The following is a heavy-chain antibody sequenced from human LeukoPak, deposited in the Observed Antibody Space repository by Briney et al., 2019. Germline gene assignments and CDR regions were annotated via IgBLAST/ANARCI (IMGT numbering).Heavy chain of an antibody. V-gene: IGHV4-4*07. D-gene: IGHD3-10*01. CDR2: IYTSGST. Sequence: SETLSLTCTVSGGSISSYYWSWIRQPAGKGLEWIGRIYTSGSTNYNPSLESRVTMSVDTSKNQFSLKLSSVNAADTAVYYCAREGDGLWFGEHHFDYWGQGTLVSVSS. CDR3: AREGDGLWFGEHHFDY. CDR1: GGSISSYY. J-gene: IGHJ4*02.